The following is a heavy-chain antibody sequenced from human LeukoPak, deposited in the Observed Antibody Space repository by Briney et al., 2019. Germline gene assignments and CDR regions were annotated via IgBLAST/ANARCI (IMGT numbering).Heavy chain of an antibody. Sequence: PSETLSLTCTVSGGSISSYYWSWIRQPPGKGLEWIGYIYYSGSTNYNPSLKSRVTISVDTSKNQFSLKLSSVTAADTAVYYCARSVEGYCSGGSCYSYYYYMDVWGKGTTVTISS. CDR2: IYYSGST. J-gene: IGHJ6*03. CDR1: GGSISSYY. D-gene: IGHD2-15*01. V-gene: IGHV4-59*01. CDR3: ARSVEGYCSGGSCYSYYYYMDV.